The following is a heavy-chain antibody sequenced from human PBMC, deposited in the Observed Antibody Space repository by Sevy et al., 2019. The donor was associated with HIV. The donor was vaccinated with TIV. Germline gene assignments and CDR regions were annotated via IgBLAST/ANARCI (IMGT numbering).Heavy chain of an antibody. CDR1: GGSISSYY. V-gene: IGHV4-59*01. D-gene: IGHD1-20*01. Sequence: SETLSLTCTVSGGSISSYYWSWIRQPPGKGLEWIGYIYYSGSTNYSPSLKSRVTISVDTSKNQFSLKLRSVTAADTAMYYCARVVSGPGPSPGVYNWTPDYYYYMDVWCKGTTGTVSS. J-gene: IGHJ6*03. CDR2: IYYSGST. CDR3: ARVVSGPGPSPGVYNWTPDYYYYMDV.